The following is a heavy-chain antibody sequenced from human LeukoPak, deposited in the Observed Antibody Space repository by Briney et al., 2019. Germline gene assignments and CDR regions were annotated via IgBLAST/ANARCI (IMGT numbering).Heavy chain of an antibody. Sequence: GGSLRLSCAASGFTFNNAWMSWVRQAPGKGLEWIGRIKTKTDGGTADYAAPVKGRFTISRDDSKTTLYLQMNSLKIEDTAVYFCATDKGARDFWGQGTLVTVSS. CDR1: GFTFNNAW. J-gene: IGHJ4*02. V-gene: IGHV3-15*01. CDR3: ATDKGARDF. CDR2: IKTKTDGGTA. D-gene: IGHD4/OR15-4a*01.